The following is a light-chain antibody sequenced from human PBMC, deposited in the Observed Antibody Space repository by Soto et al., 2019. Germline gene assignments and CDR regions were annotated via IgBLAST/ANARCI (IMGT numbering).Light chain of an antibody. CDR2: DDT. Sequence: QSVLTQPPSVSGSPGQTVTISCAGGSKNIGSHNYVSWYQQRPGKAPKLIIHDDTERPSGVPDRFSGSKSGNTASLTISGLQAEDEAEYFCCSFAGGLFVFGTGTKVTVL. CDR1: SKNIGSHNY. J-gene: IGLJ1*01. V-gene: IGLV2-11*01. CDR3: CSFAGGLFV.